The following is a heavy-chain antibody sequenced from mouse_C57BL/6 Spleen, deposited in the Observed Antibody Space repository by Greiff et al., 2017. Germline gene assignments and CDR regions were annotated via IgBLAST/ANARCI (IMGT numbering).Heavy chain of an antibody. CDR2: LSDGGSYS. V-gene: IGHV5-4*01. CDR3: ARPFITTVVAKGYFDV. J-gene: IGHJ1*03. D-gene: IGHD1-1*01. Sequence: EVQGVESGGGLVKPGGSLKLSCAASGFTFSSYAMSWVRQTPEKRLEWVATLSDGGSYSYYPDNVKGRFTISRDNAKNNLYLQMSHLKSEDTAMYYCARPFITTVVAKGYFDVWGTGTTVTVSS. CDR1: GFTFSSYA.